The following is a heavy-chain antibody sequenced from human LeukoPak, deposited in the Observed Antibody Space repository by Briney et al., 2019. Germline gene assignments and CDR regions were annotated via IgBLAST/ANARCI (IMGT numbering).Heavy chain of an antibody. CDR2: IVVGSGNT. CDR3: AAAPSYSSSRMGYYFDY. CDR1: GFTFTSSA. J-gene: IGHJ4*02. Sequence: SVKVSCKASGFTFTSSAMQWVRQARGQRLEWIGWIVVGSGNTNYAQKFRERVTITRDMSTSTAYMELSSLRSEDTAVYYCAAAPSYSSSRMGYYFDYWGQGTLVTVSS. V-gene: IGHV1-58*02. D-gene: IGHD6-13*01.